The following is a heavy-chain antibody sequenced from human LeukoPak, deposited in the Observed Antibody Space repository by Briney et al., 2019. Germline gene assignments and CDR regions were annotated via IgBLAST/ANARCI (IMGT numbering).Heavy chain of an antibody. CDR2: INSDGSEK. D-gene: IGHD3-22*01. V-gene: IGHV3-7*01. Sequence: GRSLRLSCAASGFPFSSHWLSWFRQSPGRGLEWVAHINSDGSEKNYVDSVKGRFTISRDNARNSQFLHMNSLRAEDTAVYYCARDIYYDSSGYYGSVYWGQGTLVTVSS. J-gene: IGHJ4*02. CDR1: GFPFSSHW. CDR3: ARDIYYDSSGYYGSVY.